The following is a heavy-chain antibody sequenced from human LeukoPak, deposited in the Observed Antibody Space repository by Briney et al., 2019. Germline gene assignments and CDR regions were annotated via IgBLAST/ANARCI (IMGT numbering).Heavy chain of an antibody. CDR2: IHPGESDT. D-gene: IGHD2-8*01. Sequence: GESLKISCKGSGYTFTNYWIVWVRQLQGKGLEWMGIIHPGESDTRYSSSFQGQVTISADKSISTAYLQWSSLKASDTAMYYCARSGSGVRVDAFDIWGQGTMVTVSS. J-gene: IGHJ3*02. CDR3: ARSGSGVRVDAFDI. CDR1: GYTFTNYW. V-gene: IGHV5-51*01.